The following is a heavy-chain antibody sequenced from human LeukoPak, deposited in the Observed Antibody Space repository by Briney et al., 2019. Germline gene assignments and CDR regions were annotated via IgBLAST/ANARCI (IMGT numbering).Heavy chain of an antibody. CDR3: ASRTMIGVYYYGMDV. J-gene: IGHJ6*02. V-gene: IGHV3-21*01. CDR2: ISSSSSYI. Sequence: GGSLRLSCAASGFTFSSYAMSWVRQAPGKGLEWVSSISSSSSYIYYADSVKGRFTISRDNAKNSLYLQMNSLRAEDTAVYYCASRTMIGVYYYGMDVWGQGTTVTVSS. D-gene: IGHD3-22*01. CDR1: GFTFSSYA.